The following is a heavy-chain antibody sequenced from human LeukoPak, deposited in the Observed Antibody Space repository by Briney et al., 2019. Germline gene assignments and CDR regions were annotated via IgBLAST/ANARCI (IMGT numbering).Heavy chain of an antibody. CDR2: ISGSGGST. CDR3: AKIPYYDFWSGYYTE. CDR1: GFTFSSYA. D-gene: IGHD3-3*01. V-gene: IGHV3-23*01. J-gene: IGHJ4*02. Sequence: GGSLRLSCAASGFTFSSYAMSWVRQAPGKGLGWVSAISGSGGSTYYADSVKGRFTISRDNSKNTLYLQMNSLRAEDTAVYYCAKIPYYDFWSGYYTEGGQGTLVTVSS.